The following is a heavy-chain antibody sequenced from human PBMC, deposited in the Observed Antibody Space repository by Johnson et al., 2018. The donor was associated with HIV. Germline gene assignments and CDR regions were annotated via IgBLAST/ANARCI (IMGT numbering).Heavy chain of an antibody. CDR2: ISYDGINK. Sequence: QVQLVESGGGVVQPGRSLRLSCAATGFTFNSYAMHWVRQAPGKGLEWVAVISYDGINKYYADSVKGRFTISRDNSKKTLYLQMNSLRPEDTAVYYCARGAAVSGTLVDPFDIWGRGTMVTVSS. CDR3: ARGAAVSGTLVDPFDI. V-gene: IGHV3-30-3*01. J-gene: IGHJ3*02. D-gene: IGHD1-26*01. CDR1: GFTFNSYA.